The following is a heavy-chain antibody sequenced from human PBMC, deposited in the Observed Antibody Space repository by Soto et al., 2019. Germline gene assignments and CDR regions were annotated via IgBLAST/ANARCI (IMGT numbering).Heavy chain of an antibody. J-gene: IGHJ6*02. CDR3: ASWLDSSSWYYYYGMDV. V-gene: IGHV1-69*06. CDR1: GGTFSSYA. CDR2: IIPIFGTA. Sequence: GASVKVSCKASGGTFSSYAISWVRQAPGQGLEWMGGIIPIFGTANYAQKFQGRVTITADKSTSTAYMELSSLRSEDTAVYYCASWLDSSSWYYYYGMDVWGQGTTVTVSS. D-gene: IGHD6-13*01.